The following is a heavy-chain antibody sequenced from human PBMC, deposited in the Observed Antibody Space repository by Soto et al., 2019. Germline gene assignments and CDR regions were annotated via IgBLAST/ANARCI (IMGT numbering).Heavy chain of an antibody. J-gene: IGHJ4*02. Sequence: QVQLVQSGSEVKNPGASVKVSCKASGYTFTSYVISWVRQAPGQGLEWMGWITTYNVNTNYAQRLQGRITMTTDTSKSTAYMELRSLRSDDTAVYYCARDHDCKFTFDSWGQGTLVTVSS. V-gene: IGHV1-18*01. CDR3: ARDHDCKFTFDS. CDR1: GYTFTSYV. CDR2: ITTYNVNT. D-gene: IGHD2-15*01.